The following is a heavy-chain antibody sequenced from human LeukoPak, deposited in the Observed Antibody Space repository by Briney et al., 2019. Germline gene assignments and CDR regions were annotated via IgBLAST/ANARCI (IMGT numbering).Heavy chain of an antibody. V-gene: IGHV3-23*01. D-gene: IGHD5-18*01. CDR3: AKDHMVNYYYYGMDV. CDR1: GFTFSSYA. Sequence: GGSLRLSCAASGFTFSSYAMSWVRQAPGKGLEWVSAISGSGGSTYYADSVKGRFTISRDNSKNTLYLQMNSLRAEDTAVYYCAKDHMVNYYYYGMDVWGQGTTVTVSS. J-gene: IGHJ6*02. CDR2: ISGSGGST.